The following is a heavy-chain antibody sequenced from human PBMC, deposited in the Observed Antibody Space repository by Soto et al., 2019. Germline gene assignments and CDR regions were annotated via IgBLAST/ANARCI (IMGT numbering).Heavy chain of an antibody. CDR1: GGTLSDHG. J-gene: IGHJ3*02. CDR2: TIPVFNTA. Sequence: QVQLEQSGAEVKKPGASVKVSCKASGGTLSDHGVAWLRQAPGQGLEWTGGTIPVFNTAKYAQKFQGRVTVTADKFTNIAYMELSSLRSEDTALYFCARGVYGSGNYYTGPSAFDIWGQGTMVIVSS. D-gene: IGHD3-10*01. CDR3: ARGVYGSGNYYTGPSAFDI. V-gene: IGHV1-69*06.